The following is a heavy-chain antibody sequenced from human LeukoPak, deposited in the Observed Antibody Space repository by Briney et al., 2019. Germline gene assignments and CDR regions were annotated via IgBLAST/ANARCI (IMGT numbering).Heavy chain of an antibody. Sequence: ASVKVSCKASGYTFTSYAMHWGRQAPGQRLEWMGWINAGNGNTKYSQKFQGRVTITRDTSASTAYMELSSLRSEDTAVYYCARVGAISILYDYWGQGTLVTVSS. CDR1: GYTFTSYA. D-gene: IGHD1-26*01. J-gene: IGHJ4*02. CDR2: INAGNGNT. CDR3: ARVGAISILYDY. V-gene: IGHV1-3*01.